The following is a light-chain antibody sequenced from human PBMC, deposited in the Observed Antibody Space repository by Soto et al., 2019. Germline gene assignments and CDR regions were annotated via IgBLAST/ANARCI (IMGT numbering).Light chain of an antibody. Sequence: DIQMTQSPSTLSASVGDRVTITCRASQSISSWLAWYQQKPGKAPNLLIHKASHLESGVPSRFSGSGSGTDFTLTISSLEPEDFAVYYCQQRSNWPRTFGQGTKVDIK. CDR1: QSISSW. CDR2: KAS. J-gene: IGKJ1*01. CDR3: QQRSNWPRT. V-gene: IGKV1-5*03.